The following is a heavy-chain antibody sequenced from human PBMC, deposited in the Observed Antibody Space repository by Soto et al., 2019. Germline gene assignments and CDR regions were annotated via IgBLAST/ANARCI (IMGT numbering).Heavy chain of an antibody. CDR2: IWYDGSNK. J-gene: IGHJ6*02. D-gene: IGHD3-3*01. Sequence: QVQLVESGGGVVQPGRSLRLSCAASGFTFSSYGMHWVRQAPGKGLEWVAVIWYDGSNKYYADSVKGRFTISRDNSKNTLYLQMNSLRAEDTAVYYCARTHLNYDFWSGYYTDYYGMDVWGQGTTVTVSS. CDR3: ARTHLNYDFWSGYYTDYYGMDV. V-gene: IGHV3-33*01. CDR1: GFTFSSYG.